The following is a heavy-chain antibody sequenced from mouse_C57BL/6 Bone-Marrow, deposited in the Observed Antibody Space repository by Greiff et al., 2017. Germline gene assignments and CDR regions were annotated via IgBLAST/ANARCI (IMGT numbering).Heavy chain of an antibody. V-gene: IGHV8-12*01. J-gene: IGHJ1*03. CDR1: GFSLSTSGMG. Sequence: QVTLKESGPGILQSSQTLSLTCSFSGFSLSTSGMGVSWIRQPSGKGLEWLAHIYWDDDKRYNPSLKSRLTISKDTSRNQVFLKITSVDTADTATYYCARRDDDYWYFDVWGTGTTVTVSS. D-gene: IGHD2-12*01. CDR3: ARRDDDYWYFDV. CDR2: IYWDDDK.